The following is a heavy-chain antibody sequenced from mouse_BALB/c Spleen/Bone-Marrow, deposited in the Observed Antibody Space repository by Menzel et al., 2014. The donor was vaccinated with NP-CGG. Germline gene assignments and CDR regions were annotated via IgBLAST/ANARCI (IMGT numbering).Heavy chain of an antibody. V-gene: IGHV7-1*02. CDR3: VRGNWAFFDY. CDR2: SRNKANDYTT. D-gene: IGHD4-1*01. J-gene: IGHJ2*01. Sequence: EAHLVESRGGLVQTVGSLRLSCATSGLTFSDFYMEWVRQSPGKGLEWIAISRNKANDYTTDYIASVRGRVIATRDTSQSSLCLQMHALRAEDTAIYYCVRGNWAFFDYWGQGATLTGSS. CDR1: GLTFSDFY.